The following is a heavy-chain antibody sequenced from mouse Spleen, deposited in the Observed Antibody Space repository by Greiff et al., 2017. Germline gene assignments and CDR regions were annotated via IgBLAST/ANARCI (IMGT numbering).Heavy chain of an antibody. J-gene: IGHJ4*01. CDR2: IDPSDSYT. V-gene: IGHV1-59*01. Sequence: QVQLQQPGAELVRPGTSVKLSCKASGYTFTSYWMHWVKQRPGQGLEWIGVIDPSDSYTNYNQKFKGKATLTVDTSSSTAYMQLSSLTSEDSAVYYCARPPYAMDYWGQGTSVTVSS. CDR1: GYTFTSYW. CDR3: ARPPYAMDY.